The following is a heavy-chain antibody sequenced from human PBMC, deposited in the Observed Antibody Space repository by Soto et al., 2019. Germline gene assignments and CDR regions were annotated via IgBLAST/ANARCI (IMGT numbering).Heavy chain of an antibody. CDR3: ARQQWLLMFGPECFQH. CDR1: GGFISSISYY. CDR2: IFYSGST. D-gene: IGHD3-10*02. Sequence: SETLSLTCTVSGGFISSISYYWGWIRQPPGKGLEWIGSIFYSGSTHYNPSLKSRVTISVDTSKNQFSLKLSSVTAADTAVYYCARQQWLLMFGPECFQHWGKGTLVTVSS. J-gene: IGHJ1*01. V-gene: IGHV4-39*01.